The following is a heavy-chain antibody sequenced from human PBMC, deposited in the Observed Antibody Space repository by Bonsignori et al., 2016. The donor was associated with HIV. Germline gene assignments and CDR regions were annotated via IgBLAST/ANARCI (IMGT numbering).Heavy chain of an antibody. J-gene: IGHJ4*02. CDR2: ISNDGSNK. Sequence: VRQAPGKGLEWVAVISNDGSNKYYADSVKGRFTISRDNSKNTLYVQMNSLRGEDTAVYYCARDYLGERVPRGNYFDYWGQGSLVTVSS. V-gene: IGHV3-30-3*01. CDR3: ARDYLGERVPRGNYFDY. D-gene: IGHD1-1*01.